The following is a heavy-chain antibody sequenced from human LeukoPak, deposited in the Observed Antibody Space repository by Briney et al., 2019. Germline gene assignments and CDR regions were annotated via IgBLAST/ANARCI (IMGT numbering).Heavy chain of an antibody. CDR1: GYTFTSYY. D-gene: IGHD5-18*01. Sequence: ASVKVSCKASGYTFTSYYIHWVRQAPGQGLEWMGIINPSGGSTSYAQKFQGRVTMTRDTSTSTVYMELSSLRSEDTAVLYCARSHTAMVLVYWGQGTLVTVSS. CDR3: ARSHTAMVLVY. V-gene: IGHV1-46*01. CDR2: INPSGGST. J-gene: IGHJ4*02.